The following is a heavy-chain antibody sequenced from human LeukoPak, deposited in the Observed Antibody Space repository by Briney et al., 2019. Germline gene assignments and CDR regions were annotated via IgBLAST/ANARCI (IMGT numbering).Heavy chain of an antibody. V-gene: IGHV4-34*01. J-gene: IGHJ4*02. Sequence: SETLSLTCAVYGGSFSGYYLSWIRQPPGKGLEWIGEINHSGSTNYNPSLKSRVTISVDTSKNQFSLKLSSVTAADTAVYYCARGDVDTFDYWGQGTLVTVSS. CDR2: INHSGST. D-gene: IGHD3/OR15-3a*01. CDR3: ARGDVDTFDY. CDR1: GGSFSGYY.